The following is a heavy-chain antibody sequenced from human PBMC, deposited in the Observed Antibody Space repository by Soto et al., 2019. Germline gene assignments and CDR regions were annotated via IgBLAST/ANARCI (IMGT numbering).Heavy chain of an antibody. CDR1: GGSISSSSYY. CDR2: IYYSGST. D-gene: IGHD5-18*01. V-gene: IGHV4-39*01. Sequence: QLQLQESGPGLVKPSETLSLTCTVSGGSISSSSYYWGWIRQPPGKGLEWIGSIYYSGSTYYNPSLKSRVTISVDTSKNQFSLKLSSVTAADTAVYYCARQGYSYVQVRFDYWGQGTLVTVSS. J-gene: IGHJ4*02. CDR3: ARQGYSYVQVRFDY.